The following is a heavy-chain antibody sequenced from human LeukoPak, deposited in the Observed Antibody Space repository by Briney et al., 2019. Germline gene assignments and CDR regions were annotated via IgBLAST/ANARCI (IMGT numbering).Heavy chain of an antibody. CDR2: VYPDGRT. V-gene: IGHV3-53*01. J-gene: IGHJ4*02. Sequence: GGSLRLSCAVSGFTVTDNYMSWVREAPGKGLQWVSVVYPDGRTYYADSVEGRFTISRDNSRNTLLLQLNSLRADDTAVYYCARTNPVYGDYDYWGQGTLVTVS. D-gene: IGHD4-17*01. CDR3: ARTNPVYGDYDY. CDR1: GFTVTDNY.